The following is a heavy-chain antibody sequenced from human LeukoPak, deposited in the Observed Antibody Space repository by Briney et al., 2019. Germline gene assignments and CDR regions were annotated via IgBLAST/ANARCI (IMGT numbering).Heavy chain of an antibody. V-gene: IGHV3-23*01. Sequence: GGSLRLSCAASGFTFSSYEMNWVRQAPGKGLEGVSAISGSGGSTYYADSVKGRFTIARDNSKKTVYMQMTSLRAEDPAVYYCAKEGGYGELSSYFYYWGQGTLVTVSS. CDR3: AKEGGYGELSSYFYY. CDR1: GFTFSSYE. CDR2: ISGSGGST. D-gene: IGHD3-16*02. J-gene: IGHJ4*02.